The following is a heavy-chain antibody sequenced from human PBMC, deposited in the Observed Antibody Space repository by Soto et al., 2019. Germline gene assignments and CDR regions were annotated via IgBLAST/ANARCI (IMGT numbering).Heavy chain of an antibody. CDR1: GGSINSNNYY. V-gene: IGHV4-39*02. J-gene: IGHJ4*02. D-gene: IGHD2-15*01. CDR3: AKVVVAATRHTDFDS. Sequence: PSETPSLTCTVSGGSINSNNYYWAWIRQPPGKGLAWIASIYYDGSTYYNPSLKSRVSISVDTSKNHFSLKLSSATAADTAVYYCAKVVVAATRHTDFDSWGQGTLVTVSS. CDR2: IYYDGST.